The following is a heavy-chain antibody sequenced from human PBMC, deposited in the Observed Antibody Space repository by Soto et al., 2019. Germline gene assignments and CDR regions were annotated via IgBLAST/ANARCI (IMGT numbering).Heavy chain of an antibody. CDR3: AREVKSMLHRDGYNYFDY. CDR1: GDSVSSNSAA. CDR2: TYYRSKWYN. J-gene: IGHJ4*02. D-gene: IGHD5-12*01. Sequence: PSQTLSLTCAISGDSVSSNSAAWNWIRQSPSRGLEWLGRTYYRSKWYNDYAVSVKSRITINPDTSKNQFSLQLNSVTPEDTAVYYFAREVKSMLHRDGYNYFDYWGQGTLVTVSS. V-gene: IGHV6-1*01.